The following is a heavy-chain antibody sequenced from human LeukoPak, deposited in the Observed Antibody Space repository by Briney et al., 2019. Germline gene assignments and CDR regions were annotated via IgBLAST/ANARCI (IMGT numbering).Heavy chain of an antibody. CDR2: INPNSGGT. CDR1: GYTFTGYY. Sequence: ASVKVSCKASGYTFTGYYMHWVRQAPGQELEWMGWINPNSGGTNYAQKFQGRVTMTRDTSISTAYMELSRLRSDDTAVYYCARDKPSYYYDSSGYYHDDAFDIWGPRDNGHRLF. V-gene: IGHV1-2*02. J-gene: IGHJ3*02. D-gene: IGHD3-22*01. CDR3: ARDKPSYYYDSSGYYHDDAFDI.